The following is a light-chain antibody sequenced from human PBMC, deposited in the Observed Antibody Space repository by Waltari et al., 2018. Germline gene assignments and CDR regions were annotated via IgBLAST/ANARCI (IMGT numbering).Light chain of an antibody. CDR2: DVS. CDR3: SSYTSSSTEV. V-gene: IGLV2-14*03. Sequence: QSALTQPASVSRSPGQSITISCTGTSSDVGGYHYVSWYQQHPGKFPKLMIYDVSNRPSGVSNRFSGSKSGNTASLTISGLQAEDEADYYCSSYTSSSTEVFGGGTKLTVL. CDR1: SSDVGGYHY. J-gene: IGLJ3*02.